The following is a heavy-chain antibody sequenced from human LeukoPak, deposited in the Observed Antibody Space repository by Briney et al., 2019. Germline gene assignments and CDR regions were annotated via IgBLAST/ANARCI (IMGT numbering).Heavy chain of an antibody. Sequence: SETLSLTCTVSAGSISSYYWSWVRQPPGRGLEWMGHIYYSGSSTYNPSHKSRVTISVDTSKMPFSLKLRSVTAADAAVYYCARRGSGSYSPFDYWGQGTLVTVSS. J-gene: IGHJ4*02. CDR2: IYYSGSS. CDR1: AGSISSYY. D-gene: IGHD3-10*01. CDR3: ARRGSGSYSPFDY. V-gene: IGHV4-59*08.